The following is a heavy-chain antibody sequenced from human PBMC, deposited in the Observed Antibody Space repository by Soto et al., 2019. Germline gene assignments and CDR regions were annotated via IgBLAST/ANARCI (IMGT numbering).Heavy chain of an antibody. Sequence: PSETLSLTXAVSGVSLTSGNWWTWVRQSPQRGLEYIGEIFHDGTANYYPSFERRVAMSVDTSRNQFSLKLTSVTAADTAVYFCARLVYDTRLNYMYFDFWGPGTLVTVS. CDR2: IFHDGTA. J-gene: IGHJ4*02. CDR1: GVSLTSGNW. D-gene: IGHD3-10*01. V-gene: IGHV4-4*02. CDR3: ARLVYDTRLNYMYFDF.